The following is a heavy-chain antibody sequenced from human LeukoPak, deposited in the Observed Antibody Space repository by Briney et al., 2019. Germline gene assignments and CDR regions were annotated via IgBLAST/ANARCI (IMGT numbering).Heavy chain of an antibody. CDR2: IYYSGNT. J-gene: IGHJ5*02. CDR3: ARDLGASPGISWFDP. CDR1: GGSISSYY. V-gene: IGHV4-59*01. D-gene: IGHD2/OR15-2a*01. Sequence: PSETLSLTCTVSGGSISSYYWSWIRQPPGKGLEWIGYIYYSGNTDYNPSLTSRVTMSVDTSKNQLSLKLTSVTAADTAVYYCARDLGASPGISWFDPWGQGTLVTVSS.